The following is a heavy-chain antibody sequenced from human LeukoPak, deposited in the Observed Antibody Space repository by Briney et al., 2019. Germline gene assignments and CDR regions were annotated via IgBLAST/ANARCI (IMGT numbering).Heavy chain of an antibody. J-gene: IGHJ5*01. V-gene: IGHV3-30*03. CDR2: VSYEGTIK. CDR3: AREKFDS. CDR1: GFNFRAYW. Sequence: GGSLRLSCTTSGFNFRAYWMAWVRQAPGKGLEWVAVVSYEGTIKYYTDSAKGRFTISRDNSNNVISLQMNNLATEDTATYYCAREKFDSWGQGTLVTVSP.